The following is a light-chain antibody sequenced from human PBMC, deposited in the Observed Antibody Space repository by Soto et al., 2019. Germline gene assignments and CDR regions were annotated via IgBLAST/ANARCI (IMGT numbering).Light chain of an antibody. CDR3: ATWDDRLNGWV. J-gene: IGLJ3*02. CDR1: ISNIGTNT. CDR2: ITN. V-gene: IGLV1-44*01. Sequence: QTVVTQAPSVSGTPGQRGTISCSGNISNIGTNTVNWYQQLPGTAPKLLIYITNLRPSGVPDRFSGSKSGSSASLAISGLQSDDDANYFCATWDDRLNGWVFGGGTKLTVL.